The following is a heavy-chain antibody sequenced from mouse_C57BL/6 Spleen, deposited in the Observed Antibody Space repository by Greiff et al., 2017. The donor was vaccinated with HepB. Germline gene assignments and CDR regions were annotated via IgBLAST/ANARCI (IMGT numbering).Heavy chain of an antibody. Sequence: EVQLQQSGPELVKPGASVKISCKASGYTFTDYYMNWVKQSHGKSLEWIGDINPNNGGTSYNQKFKGKATLTVDKSSSTAYMELRSLTSEDSAVYYWARGGYGSSYGFAYWGQGTLVTVSA. D-gene: IGHD1-1*01. CDR3: ARGGYGSSYGFAY. J-gene: IGHJ3*01. CDR2: INPNNGGT. V-gene: IGHV1-26*01. CDR1: GYTFTDYY.